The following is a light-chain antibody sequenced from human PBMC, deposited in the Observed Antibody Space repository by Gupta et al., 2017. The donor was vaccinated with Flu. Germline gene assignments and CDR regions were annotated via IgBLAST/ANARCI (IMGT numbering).Light chain of an antibody. CDR1: QSVDSIY. J-gene: IGKJ3*01. CDR2: GAS. CDR3: LEEFT. V-gene: IGKV3-20*01. Sequence: LSPGERATLSCRASQSVDSIYLAWYQQKPGQAPRLLIYGASSRAAGIPDRFSGSGSGTDFTLTISRLEPEDFAVYYCLEEFTFGPGTKVDIK.